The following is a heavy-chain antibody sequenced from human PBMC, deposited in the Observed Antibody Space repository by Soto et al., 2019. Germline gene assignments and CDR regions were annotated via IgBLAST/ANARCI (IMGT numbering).Heavy chain of an antibody. J-gene: IGHJ4*02. CDR1: GGLFSSFA. V-gene: IGHV1-69*13. CDR2: IIPVFGTT. CDR3: ARGGGPYVWFNEF. D-gene: IGHD3-16*01. Sequence: SVKVSCKDSGGLFSSFAISWVRQAPGQGLEWLGGIIPVFGTTNYAEKFQGRVTVTADESTNTAYMELSGLRSRDTAIYYCARGGGPYVWFNEFWGQGTLVTVSS.